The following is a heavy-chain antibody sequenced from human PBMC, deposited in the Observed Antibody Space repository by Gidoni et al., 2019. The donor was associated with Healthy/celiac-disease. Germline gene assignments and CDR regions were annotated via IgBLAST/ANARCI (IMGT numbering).Heavy chain of an antibody. CDR3: ARLAITYYYDSSGATFDY. D-gene: IGHD3-22*01. CDR1: GGTFSSYA. J-gene: IGHJ4*02. V-gene: IGHV1-69*01. CDR2: IIPIFGTA. Sequence: QVQLVQSGAEVKKLGSSVKVSCKASGGTFSSYAISWVRPAPGQGLEWMGGIIPIFGTANYAQKFQGRVTITADESTSTAYMELSSLRSEDTAVYYCARLAITYYYDSSGATFDYWGQGTLVTVSS.